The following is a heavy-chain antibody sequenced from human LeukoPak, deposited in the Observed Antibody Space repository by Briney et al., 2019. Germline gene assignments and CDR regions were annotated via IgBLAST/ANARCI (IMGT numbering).Heavy chain of an antibody. V-gene: IGHV4-31*03. CDR2: IYYSGST. J-gene: IGHJ3*02. Sequence: SETLSLTCTVSGGSISSGGYYWSWIRQHPGKGLEWIGYIYYSGSTYYNPSLKSRVTISVDTSKNQFSLKLSSVTAADTAVYYCARGITYYDTSGGAFDIWGQGTMVTVSS. CDR3: ARGITYYDTSGGAFDI. CDR1: GGSISSGGYY. D-gene: IGHD3-22*01.